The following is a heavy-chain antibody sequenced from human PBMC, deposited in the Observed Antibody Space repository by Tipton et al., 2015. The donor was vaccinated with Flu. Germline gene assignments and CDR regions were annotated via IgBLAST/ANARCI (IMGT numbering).Heavy chain of an antibody. V-gene: IGHV4-39*07. J-gene: IGHJ3*02. CDR3: ARAVGGWPHTSAAFDI. CDR2: VYYSGST. CDR1: GGSIAGSTFY. D-gene: IGHD5-24*01. Sequence: TLSLTCSVSGGSIAGSTFYWGWIRQTPGKGLEWIASVYYSGSTYYNPSLKSRVTISIDTSKNQFSLKLSSVTAADTAVYYCARAVGGWPHTSAAFDIWGQGTMVTVSS.